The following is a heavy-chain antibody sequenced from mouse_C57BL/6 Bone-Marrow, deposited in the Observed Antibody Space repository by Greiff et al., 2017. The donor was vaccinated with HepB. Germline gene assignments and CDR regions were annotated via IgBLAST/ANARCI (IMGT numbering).Heavy chain of an antibody. CDR1: GYTFTSYW. D-gene: IGHD4-1*01. CDR3: ARRGVLGRWFAY. V-gene: IGHV1-69*01. CDR2: IDPSDSYT. Sequence: QVQLKQPGAELVMPGASVKLSCKASGYTFTSYWMHWVKQRPGQGLEWIGEIDPSDSYTNYNQKFKGKSTLTVDKSSSTAYMQLSSLTAEDSAVFYCARRGVLGRWFAYWGQGTLVTVSA. J-gene: IGHJ3*01.